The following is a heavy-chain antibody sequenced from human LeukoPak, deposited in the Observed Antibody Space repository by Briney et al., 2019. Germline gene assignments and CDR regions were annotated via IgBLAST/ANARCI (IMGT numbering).Heavy chain of an antibody. Sequence: ASVKVSCKVSGYTLIELSMHWVRQAPGKGLEYMGGFDPEDGETTYAQKFQGRVTLTEDTSTDTGYMELSSLRSEDTAVYYCATVFARRALDYWGQGTLVTVSS. CDR1: GYTLIELS. D-gene: IGHD3-3*01. CDR3: ATVFARRALDY. CDR2: FDPEDGET. J-gene: IGHJ4*02. V-gene: IGHV1-24*01.